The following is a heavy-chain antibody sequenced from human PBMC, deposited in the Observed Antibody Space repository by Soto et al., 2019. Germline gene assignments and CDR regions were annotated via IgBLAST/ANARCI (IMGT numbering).Heavy chain of an antibody. Sequence: EVQLVESGGALVQPRGSLGLSCDASGFDINTYWMHWVRQGPGKGLVWVSRIKSDGSNTDYADSVKGRFTISRDNAKNTLYLQLHSLRAEDTAVYYCARGIPGHYGVDVWGQGTTVTVSS. CDR1: GFDINTYW. V-gene: IGHV3-74*01. CDR2: IKSDGSNT. D-gene: IGHD6-13*01. J-gene: IGHJ6*02. CDR3: ARGIPGHYGVDV.